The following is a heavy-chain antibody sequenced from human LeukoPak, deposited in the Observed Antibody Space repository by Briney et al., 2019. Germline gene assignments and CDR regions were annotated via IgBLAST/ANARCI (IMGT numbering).Heavy chain of an antibody. J-gene: IGHJ4*02. D-gene: IGHD3-16*01. Sequence: GGSLRLSCAASGFTFSSYWMHWVRQAPGKGLVWVSRISSDGSRTSYADSVKGRFTISRDNARSTLYLQMNSLRAEDTAVYYCASTPRGGIDYWGQGTLVSVSS. CDR1: GFTFSSYW. V-gene: IGHV3-74*01. CDR3: ASTPRGGIDY. CDR2: ISSDGSRT.